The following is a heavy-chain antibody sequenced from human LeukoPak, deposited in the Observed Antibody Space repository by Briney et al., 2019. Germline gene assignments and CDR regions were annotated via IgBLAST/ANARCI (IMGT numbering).Heavy chain of an antibody. D-gene: IGHD5-18*01. Sequence: GRSLRLSCAASGFTFSSYAMHWVRQAPGKGLEWVAVISYDGSNKYYADSVKGRFTISRDNSKNTLYLQMNSLRAEDTAVYYCARGIRLWLMNYWGQGTLVTVSS. CDR1: GFTFSSYA. CDR3: ARGIRLWLMNY. CDR2: ISYDGSNK. J-gene: IGHJ4*02. V-gene: IGHV3-30*04.